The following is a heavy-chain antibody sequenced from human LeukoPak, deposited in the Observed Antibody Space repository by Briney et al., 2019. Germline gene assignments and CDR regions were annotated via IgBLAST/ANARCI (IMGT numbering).Heavy chain of an antibody. D-gene: IGHD2/OR15-2a*01. Sequence: GGSLRLSCAASGFTVSCNYMSWVRQAPGRGLEWVSVIYSGGSTYYADSVKGRFTISRDNSKNTLYLQMNSLRAEDTAVYYCARDFSPNDAFDIWGQGTMVTVSS. CDR2: IYSGGST. CDR3: ARDFSPNDAFDI. J-gene: IGHJ3*02. V-gene: IGHV3-66*01. CDR1: GFTVSCNY.